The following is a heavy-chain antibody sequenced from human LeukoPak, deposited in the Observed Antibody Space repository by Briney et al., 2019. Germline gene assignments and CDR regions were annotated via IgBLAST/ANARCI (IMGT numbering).Heavy chain of an antibody. V-gene: IGHV3-30*18. D-gene: IGHD2-21*01. CDR1: GFTFSSYG. J-gene: IGHJ4*02. Sequence: TGGSLRLSCAGAGFTFSSYGMHWVRQAPGKGLEWVAAISSGGSNKYYADSVKGRFTISRDNSKNTLYLQMSSLRAEDTAVYYCAKEFNRGLPDYWGQGTLVTVPS. CDR3: AKEFNRGLPDY. CDR2: ISSGGSNK.